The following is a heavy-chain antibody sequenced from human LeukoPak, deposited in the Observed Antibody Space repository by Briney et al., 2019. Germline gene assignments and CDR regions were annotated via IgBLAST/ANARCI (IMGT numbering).Heavy chain of an antibody. CDR1: GFTVSSNS. V-gene: IGHV3-53*01. CDR2: IYSDNT. CDR3: ARRAGARSHPYDY. J-gene: IGHJ4*02. Sequence: PGGSLRLSCTVSGFTVSSNSMSWVRQAPGKGLEWVSFIYSDNTHYSDSVKGRFTISRDNSKNTLYLQMNSLRAEDTAVYYCARRAGARSHPYDYWGQGTLVTVSS. D-gene: IGHD4/OR15-4a*01.